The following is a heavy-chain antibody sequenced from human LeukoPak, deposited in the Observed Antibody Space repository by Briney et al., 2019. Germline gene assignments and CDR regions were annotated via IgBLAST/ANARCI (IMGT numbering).Heavy chain of an antibody. CDR2: INSAGST. CDR1: GFTFSSYA. Sequence: PGGSLRLSCAASGFTFSSYAMSWVRQAPGKGLEWVSAINSAGSTYYGDSVRGRFTISRDNSKNVLYLQMNSLRAEDTALYCCAKDQNTVATAPFDYWGQGTLVTVSS. D-gene: IGHD4-17*01. V-gene: IGHV3-23*01. CDR3: AKDQNTVATAPFDY. J-gene: IGHJ4*02.